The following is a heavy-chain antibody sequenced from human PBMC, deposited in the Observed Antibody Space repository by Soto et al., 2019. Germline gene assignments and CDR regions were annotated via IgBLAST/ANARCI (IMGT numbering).Heavy chain of an antibody. V-gene: IGHV4-59*08. CDR3: ATSSSSDAFDI. CDR1: GGSISSYY. D-gene: IGHD6-6*01. CDR2: IYYSGST. Sequence: SETLSLTCTVSGGSISSYYWSWIRQPPGKGLEWIGYIYYSGSTNYNPSLKSRVTISVDTSKNQFSLKMSSVTAADMAVYYCATSSSSDAFDIWGQGTMVTVSS. J-gene: IGHJ3*02.